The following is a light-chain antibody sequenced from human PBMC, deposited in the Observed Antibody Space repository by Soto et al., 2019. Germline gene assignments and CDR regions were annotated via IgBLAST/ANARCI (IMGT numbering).Light chain of an antibody. V-gene: IGKV1D-16*01. Sequence: DISLTQSPSSVSASVGDSVTITCRASQDISSWLAWYQQKPGKAPKLLIYTASLLESGVPSRFSGSGSGTDFTLTISSLQPDDFATYYCQHYNSYSEAFGQGTRLEI. CDR1: QDISSW. CDR3: QHYNSYSEA. CDR2: TAS. J-gene: IGKJ5*01.